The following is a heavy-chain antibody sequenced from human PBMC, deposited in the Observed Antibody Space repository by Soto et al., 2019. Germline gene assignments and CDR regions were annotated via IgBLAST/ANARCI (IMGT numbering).Heavy chain of an antibody. CDR2: INFDTGTT. D-gene: IGHD2-8*01. Sequence: QVQLVQSGPEVKKPGASVKVSCKASDYTFISHGISWVRQAPGQGLEWMGWINFDTGTTNYAQHLQGRVTMTTDTPTTTTYMEAPSTGTPDPPVYYCARDKWRPTLGVPQSYYFGVNVWAQGTAVTASS. CDR1: DYTFISHG. CDR3: ARDKWRPTLGVPQSYYFGVNV. V-gene: IGHV1-18*04. J-gene: IGHJ6*02.